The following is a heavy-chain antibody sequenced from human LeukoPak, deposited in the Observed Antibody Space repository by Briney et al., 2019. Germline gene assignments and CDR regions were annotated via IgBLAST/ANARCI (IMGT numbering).Heavy chain of an antibody. CDR1: GFTFSNYW. CDR3: AREHRGRGVVPAAFSGMDV. D-gene: IGHD2-2*01. CDR2: IKQDGSEK. V-gene: IGHV3-7*01. J-gene: IGHJ6*02. Sequence: QTGGSLRLSCAASGFTFSNYWMSWVRQAPGEGLEWVANIKQDGSEKYYVDSAEGRFTISRDNAKNSLYLQMNSLRAEDTAVYYCAREHRGRGVVPAAFSGMDVWGQGTTVTVSS.